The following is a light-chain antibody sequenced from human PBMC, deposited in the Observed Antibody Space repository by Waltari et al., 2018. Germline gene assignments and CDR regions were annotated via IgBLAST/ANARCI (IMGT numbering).Light chain of an antibody. CDR1: QSVGSN. V-gene: IGKV3-15*01. CDR2: GAS. CDR3: QQYNNWPPSWT. Sequence: EIVMTQSPDPLSVSPGERATLSCRASQSVGSNLAWYQQKPGQAPRLLIYGASTRATDIPARFSGSGSGTEFTLTITSMQSEDFAVYYCQQYNNWPPSWTFGQGTKVEIK. J-gene: IGKJ1*01.